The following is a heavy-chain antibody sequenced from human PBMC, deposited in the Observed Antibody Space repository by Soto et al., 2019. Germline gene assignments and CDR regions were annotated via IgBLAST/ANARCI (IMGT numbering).Heavy chain of an antibody. J-gene: IGHJ6*03. Sequence: SETLSLTCAVYGGSFSGYYWSWIRQPPGKGLEWIGEINHSGSTNYNPSLKSRVTISVDTSKNQFSLKLSSVTAADTAVYYCARGEGITMVRGVIPIHYYYYMDVWGKGTTVTVSS. CDR3: ARGEGITMVRGVIPIHYYYYMDV. V-gene: IGHV4-34*01. CDR2: INHSGST. CDR1: GGSFSGYY. D-gene: IGHD3-10*01.